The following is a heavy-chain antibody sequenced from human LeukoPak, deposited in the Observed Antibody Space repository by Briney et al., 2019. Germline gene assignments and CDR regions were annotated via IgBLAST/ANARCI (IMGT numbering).Heavy chain of an antibody. CDR3: ARDRVYYYDSSGYKGFDY. D-gene: IGHD3-22*01. Sequence: SETPSLTCAVYGGSFSGYYWSWIRQPPGKGLEWIGEINHSGSTNYNPSLKSRVTISVDTSKNQFSLKLSSVTAADTAVYYCARDRVYYYDSSGYKGFDYWGQGTLVTVSS. V-gene: IGHV4-34*01. J-gene: IGHJ4*02. CDR2: INHSGST. CDR1: GGSFSGYY.